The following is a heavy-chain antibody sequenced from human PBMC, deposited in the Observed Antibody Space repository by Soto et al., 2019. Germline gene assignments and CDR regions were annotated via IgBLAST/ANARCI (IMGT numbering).Heavy chain of an antibody. CDR1: GFTFSNYG. V-gene: IGHV3-30*09. J-gene: IGHJ4*02. D-gene: IGHD3-10*01. CDR3: ARDRGGVYGSGTSVYNFDY. CDR2: ISYDGRTK. Sequence: QVQLVEFGGGVVQPGRSLRLSCAASGFTFSNYGMDWVRQAPGKGPEWVALISYDGRTKYYADSVEGRFAISRDNSNNTLYLQINSLNTEDTAVYYCARDRGGVYGSGTSVYNFDYWGPGTLVTVSS.